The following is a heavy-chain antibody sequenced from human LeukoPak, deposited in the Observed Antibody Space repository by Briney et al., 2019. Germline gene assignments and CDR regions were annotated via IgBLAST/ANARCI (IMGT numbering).Heavy chain of an antibody. Sequence: SETLSLTCTVSGGSISNYHWSWIRQPPGKGLEWIGDIYNSGNTNYNPSLKSRVTISVDTSKNQFSLKLSSVTAADTAMYYCGRVPGGNSLDYWGQGTLVTVSS. J-gene: IGHJ4*02. CDR3: GRVPGGNSLDY. V-gene: IGHV4-59*01. CDR1: GGSISNYH. CDR2: IYNSGNT. D-gene: IGHD4-23*01.